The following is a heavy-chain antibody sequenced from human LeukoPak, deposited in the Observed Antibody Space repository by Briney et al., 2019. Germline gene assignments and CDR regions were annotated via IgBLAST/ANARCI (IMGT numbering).Heavy chain of an antibody. Sequence: GESLKISCKGSGYSFTSYWIGWVRQMPGKGLEWMGIIYPGDSDTRYSPSFQGQVTISADKSISTAYLQWSSLKASDTAMYYCARLALYDSSGYYRNDYAFDIWGQGTMVTVSS. CDR3: ARLALYDSSGYYRNDYAFDI. CDR1: GYSFTSYW. CDR2: IYPGDSDT. D-gene: IGHD3-22*01. V-gene: IGHV5-51*01. J-gene: IGHJ3*02.